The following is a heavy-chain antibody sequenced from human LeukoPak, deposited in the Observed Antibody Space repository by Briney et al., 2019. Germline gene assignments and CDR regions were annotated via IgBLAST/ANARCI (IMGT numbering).Heavy chain of an antibody. D-gene: IGHD4-17*01. CDR2: IIPIFGTA. J-gene: IGHJ5*02. CDR1: GGTFSSYA. V-gene: IGHV1-69*01. CDR3: ANRPYGDYRLDP. Sequence: GASVKVSCKASGGTFSSYAISWVRQAPGQGLEWMGGIIPIFGTANYAQKFQGRVTITADESTSTAYMELSSLRSEDTAVYYCANRPYGDYRLDPWGQGTLVTVSS.